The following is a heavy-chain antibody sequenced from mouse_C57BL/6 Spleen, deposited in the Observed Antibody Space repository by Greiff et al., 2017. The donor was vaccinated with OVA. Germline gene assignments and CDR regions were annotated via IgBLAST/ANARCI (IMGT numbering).Heavy chain of an antibody. J-gene: IGHJ2*01. CDR1: GYTFTDYY. V-gene: IGHV1-26*01. Sequence: EVQLQQSGPELVKPGASVKISCKASGYTFTDYYMNWVKQSHGKSLEWIGDINPNNGGTSYNQKFKGKATLTVDKSSSTAYMELRSLTSEDSAVYYGARGNSRLSYWGQGTTLTVSS. CDR3: ARGNSRLSY. CDR2: INPNNGGT.